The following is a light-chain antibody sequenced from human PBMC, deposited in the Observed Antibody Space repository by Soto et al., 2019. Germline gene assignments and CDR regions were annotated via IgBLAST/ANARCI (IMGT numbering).Light chain of an antibody. Sequence: QPVLTQPASVSGSPGQSITISCTGTSSDVGAYKFVSWYQQFPGKAPKLMIYEVSNRPSGVSDRFSGSKSGNTASLIISGLRAEDEADYYCSSQTGSATVLFGGGTKLTVL. V-gene: IGLV2-14*01. CDR2: EVS. J-gene: IGLJ2*01. CDR1: SSDVGAYKF. CDR3: SSQTGSATVL.